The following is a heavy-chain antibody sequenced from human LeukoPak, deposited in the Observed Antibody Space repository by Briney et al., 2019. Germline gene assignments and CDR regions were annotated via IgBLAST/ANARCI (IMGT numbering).Heavy chain of an antibody. Sequence: GGSLRLSCAASGFTFSSYSMNWVRQAPGKGLDWVSSISSSSSYIYYADSVKGRFTISRDNAKNSLYLQMNSLRAEDTAVYYCARTHGAYSSSFGPGWGQGTLVTVSS. CDR2: ISSSSSYI. CDR3: ARTHGAYSSSFGPG. J-gene: IGHJ4*02. V-gene: IGHV3-21*01. D-gene: IGHD6-6*01. CDR1: GFTFSSYS.